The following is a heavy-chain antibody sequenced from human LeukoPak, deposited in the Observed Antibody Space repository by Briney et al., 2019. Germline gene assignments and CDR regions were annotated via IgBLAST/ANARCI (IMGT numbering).Heavy chain of an antibody. Sequence: HPGGSLRLSCAASGFTFDDYAMHWVRQAPGKGLEWVSGISWNSGSIGYADSVKGRFTISRDNAKNSLYLQMNSLRAEDTASYYCAKDMAHDSSGYYSNWGQGTLVTVSS. D-gene: IGHD3-22*01. J-gene: IGHJ4*02. CDR1: GFTFDDYA. V-gene: IGHV3-9*01. CDR3: AKDMAHDSSGYYSN. CDR2: ISWNSGSI.